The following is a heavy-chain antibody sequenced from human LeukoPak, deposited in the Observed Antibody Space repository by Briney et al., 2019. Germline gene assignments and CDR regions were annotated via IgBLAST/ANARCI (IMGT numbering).Heavy chain of an antibody. CDR1: GGSISSYY. J-gene: IGHJ4*02. V-gene: IGHV4-4*07. D-gene: IGHD3-3*01. CDR3: ARFHYDFWSGYYTGPDFDY. CDR2: IYTSGST. Sequence: PSETLSLTCTVSGGSISSYYWSWIRQPAGKGLEWIGRIYTSGSTNYNPSLKSRVTISVDTSKNQFSLKLSSVTAADTAVYYCARFHYDFWSGYYTGPDFDYWGQGTLVTVSS.